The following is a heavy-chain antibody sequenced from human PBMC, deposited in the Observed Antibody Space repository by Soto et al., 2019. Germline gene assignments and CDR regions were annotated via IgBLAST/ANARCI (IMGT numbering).Heavy chain of an antibody. Sequence: GGSLRLSCAASGFTFDDYAMHWVRQAPGKGLEWVSGISWNSGSIGYADSVKGRFTISRDNAKNSLYLQMNSLRAEDTALYYCAKDMGGYDSVRLAYYGMDVWGQGTTVTVSS. D-gene: IGHD5-12*01. CDR3: AKDMGGYDSVRLAYYGMDV. J-gene: IGHJ6*02. CDR1: GFTFDDYA. CDR2: ISWNSGSI. V-gene: IGHV3-9*01.